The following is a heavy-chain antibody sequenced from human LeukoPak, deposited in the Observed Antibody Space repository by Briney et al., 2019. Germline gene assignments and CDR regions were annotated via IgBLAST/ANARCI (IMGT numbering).Heavy chain of an antibody. J-gene: IGHJ5*02. Sequence: SETLSLTCTVSGGSISSYHWSWIRQPPGKGLEWIGYIYYSGSTNYNPFLKSRVTISVDTSKNQFSLKLSSVTAADTAVYYCARDLGFCGGDCYSHNWFDPWGQGTLVTVSS. CDR3: ARDLGFCGGDCYSHNWFDP. V-gene: IGHV4-59*01. D-gene: IGHD2-21*02. CDR2: IYYSGST. CDR1: GGSISSYH.